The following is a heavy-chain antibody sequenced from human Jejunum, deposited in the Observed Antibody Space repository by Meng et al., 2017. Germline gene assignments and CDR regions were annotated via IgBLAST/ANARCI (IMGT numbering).Heavy chain of an antibody. CDR3: AYERTNSYYFDY. J-gene: IGHJ4*02. V-gene: IGHV6-1*01. Sequence: LQQSGPGLVKPSQTLSLTCASSGDSVSSNSAAWSWIRQSPSRGLEWLGRTYYRSKWYNDYAISVKGRITINPDTSKNQFSLQLNSVTPEDTAVYYCAYERTNSYYFDYWGQGTLVTVSS. CDR1: GDSVSSNSAA. D-gene: IGHD2-8*01. CDR2: TYYRSKWYN.